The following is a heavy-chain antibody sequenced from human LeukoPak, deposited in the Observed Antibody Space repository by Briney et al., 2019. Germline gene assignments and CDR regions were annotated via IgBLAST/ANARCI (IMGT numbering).Heavy chain of an antibody. CDR2: ISYDGSNK. J-gene: IGHJ4*02. Sequence: PGGSLRLSCAASGFTFSTYVLHWVRQAPGKGLQWVAVISYDGSNKYYADFVKGRFTISRDNSKNTLYLQMNSLRPEDTAVYYCARGGGEYTSGWYQFFDFWGQGTLVTVSS. V-gene: IGHV3-30-3*01. CDR3: ARGGGEYTSGWYQFFDF. D-gene: IGHD6-19*01. CDR1: GFTFSTYV.